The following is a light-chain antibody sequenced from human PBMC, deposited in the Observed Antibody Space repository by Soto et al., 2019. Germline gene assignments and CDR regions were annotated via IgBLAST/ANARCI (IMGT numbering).Light chain of an antibody. V-gene: IGKV1-5*03. CDR3: QHYNSWA. CDR1: QTIGSL. CDR2: KAS. J-gene: IGKJ1*01. Sequence: DVQMTQSPSTLSASVGDRVTITCRASQTIGSLLAWYQQKPGKAPNLLIYKASSLESGVPSRFSGSGFGTEFTLTITGLQRDDFATYYCQHYNSWAFGQGTKVEI.